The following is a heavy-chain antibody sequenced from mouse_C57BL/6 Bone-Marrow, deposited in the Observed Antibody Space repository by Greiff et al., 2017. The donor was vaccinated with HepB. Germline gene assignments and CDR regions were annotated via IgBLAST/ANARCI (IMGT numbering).Heavy chain of an antibody. CDR1: GYTFTSYG. J-gene: IGHJ3*01. CDR3: ARDGGLRRGAWFAY. CDR2: IYPRSGNT. D-gene: IGHD2-4*01. Sequence: QVQLQQSGAELARPGASVKLSCKASGYTFTSYGISWVKQRTGQGLEWIGEIYPRSGNTYYNEKFKGKATLTVDKSSSTAYMQLSSLTSEDSAVYYCARDGGLRRGAWFAYWGQGTLVTVSA. V-gene: IGHV1-81*01.